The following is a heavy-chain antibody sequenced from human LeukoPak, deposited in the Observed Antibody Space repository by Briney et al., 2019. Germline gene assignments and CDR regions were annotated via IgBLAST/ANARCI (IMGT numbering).Heavy chain of an antibody. J-gene: IGHJ5*02. Sequence: GGSLRLSCAASGFTFRNYEMNWVRQAPGKGLEWVSFISSSGSTTSYADSVNGRFTISRDNAKNSLYLQMNSLRAEDTAIYYCARDRSGYEEHWFDPWGQGTLVTVSS. CDR1: GFTFRNYE. V-gene: IGHV3-48*03. D-gene: IGHD5-12*01. CDR3: ARDRSGYEEHWFDP. CDR2: ISSSGSTT.